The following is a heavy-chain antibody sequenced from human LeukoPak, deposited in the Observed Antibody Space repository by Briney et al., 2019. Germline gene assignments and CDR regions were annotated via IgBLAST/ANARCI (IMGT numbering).Heavy chain of an antibody. D-gene: IGHD3-10*01. V-gene: IGHV3-33*01. CDR2: IWSDGSHK. CDR3: VRASGSFDY. Sequence: GGSLRLSCATSGFTFSDYGIHWLRQAPGKGLVWVAVIWSDGSHKYYADSVKGPFTISRENSKNTLDLQMNSLRVEDTAVYYCVRASGSFDYWGQGTLVTVSS. J-gene: IGHJ4*02. CDR1: GFTFSDYG.